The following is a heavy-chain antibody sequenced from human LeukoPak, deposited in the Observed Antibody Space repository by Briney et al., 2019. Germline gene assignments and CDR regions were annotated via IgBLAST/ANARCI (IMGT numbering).Heavy chain of an antibody. D-gene: IGHD3-10*01. V-gene: IGHV4-59*01. CDR3: ARAEYYFDY. CDR1: GGSISSYY. J-gene: IGHJ4*02. Sequence: PSETLSLTCTVSGGSISSYYWSWIRQPPGKGREWIGYIYYSGSTNYNPSLKSRVTISVDTSKNQFSLKLSSVTAADTAVYYCARAEYYFDYWGQGTLVTVSS. CDR2: IYYSGST.